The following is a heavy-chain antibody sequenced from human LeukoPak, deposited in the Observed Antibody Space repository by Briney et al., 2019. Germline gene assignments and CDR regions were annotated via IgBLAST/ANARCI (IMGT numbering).Heavy chain of an antibody. J-gene: IGHJ4*02. CDR3: ARLRPLLDKVLYFAFDS. CDR1: SGSLNRHF. Sequence: SETLSLTCTVSSGSLNRHFWTWVRQPPGKGLEWIGYIHYGGSTNYKPSLKSRVTMSLDTSKNQFSLKLTSVTAADTAIFYCARLRPLLDKVLYFAFDSWGQGSLVTVTS. CDR2: IHYGGST. D-gene: IGHD3-9*01. V-gene: IGHV4-59*11.